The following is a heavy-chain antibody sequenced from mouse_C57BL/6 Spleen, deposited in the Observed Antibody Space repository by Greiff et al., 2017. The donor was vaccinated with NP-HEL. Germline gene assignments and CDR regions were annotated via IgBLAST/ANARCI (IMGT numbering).Heavy chain of an antibody. CDR3: ARVNYGSSPLPMDY. J-gene: IGHJ4*01. Sequence: DVKLVESGGGLVKPGGSLKLSCAASGFTFSDYGMHWVSQAPEKGLEWVAYISRGSSTIYYADKVKGRFTISRDNAKNTLFLQMTSLRSEDTAMYYCARVNYGSSPLPMDYWGQGTSVTVSS. V-gene: IGHV5-17*01. CDR2: ISRGSSTI. D-gene: IGHD1-1*01. CDR1: GFTFSDYG.